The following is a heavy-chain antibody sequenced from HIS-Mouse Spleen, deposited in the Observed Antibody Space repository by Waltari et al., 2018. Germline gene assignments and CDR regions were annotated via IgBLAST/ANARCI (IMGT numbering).Heavy chain of an antibody. CDR3: ARGGVPRSSSGFDY. D-gene: IGHD6-19*01. V-gene: IGHV4-59*09. Sequence: STNYNPSLKSRVTISVDTSKNQFSLKLSSVTAADTAVYYCARGGVPRSSSGFDYWGQGTLVTVSS. CDR2: ST. J-gene: IGHJ4*02.